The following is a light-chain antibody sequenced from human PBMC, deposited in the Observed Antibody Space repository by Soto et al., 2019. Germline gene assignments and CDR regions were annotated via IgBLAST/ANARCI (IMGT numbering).Light chain of an antibody. Sequence: DIPMTQSPSSLSASVGDRVTITCRASQSISTYLNWYQQKPGKAPKVLIYAASSLQSGVPSRFSGSGSGTDFTLTISSLQPEDCATYYCQQSYNTPYTFGQGTKLEIE. J-gene: IGKJ2*01. CDR3: QQSYNTPYT. CDR2: AAS. V-gene: IGKV1-39*01. CDR1: QSISTY.